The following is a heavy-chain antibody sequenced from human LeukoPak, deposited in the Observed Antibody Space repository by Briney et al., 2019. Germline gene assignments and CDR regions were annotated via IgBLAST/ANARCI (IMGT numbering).Heavy chain of an antibody. CDR3: AKDPPCSGGTCYGYFES. D-gene: IGHD2-15*01. V-gene: IGHV3-23*01. CDR1: GFTFSTYA. CDR2: ISGSGGNT. J-gene: IGHJ4*02. Sequence: GGSLRLSCAASGFTFSTYAMNWVRQAPGKGLEWVSIISGSGGNTFYADAVKGRFTISRDNSVNTLYLQMNNLRDEDTAVYYCAKDPPCSGGTCYGYFESWGQGTLVTVSS.